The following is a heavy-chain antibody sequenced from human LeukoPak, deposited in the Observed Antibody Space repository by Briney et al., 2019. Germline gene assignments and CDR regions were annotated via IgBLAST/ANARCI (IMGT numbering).Heavy chain of an antibody. J-gene: IGHJ4*02. Sequence: GGSLRLSCAASGFTFSDYGIHWVSQAPGKGLEWVAFIRFDGSKTYYADSVKGRFIISRDNSKNTLYLQMNSLRAEDTAVYYCAKDQCSSTKCYGSPRDWGQGTLVTVSS. CDR3: AKDQCSSTKCYGSPRD. CDR2: IRFDGSKT. CDR1: GFTFSDYG. V-gene: IGHV3-30*02. D-gene: IGHD2-2*01.